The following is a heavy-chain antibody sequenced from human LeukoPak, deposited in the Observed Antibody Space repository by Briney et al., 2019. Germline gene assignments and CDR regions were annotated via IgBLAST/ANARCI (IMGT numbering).Heavy chain of an antibody. CDR3: ARDSPICSSTSCYTPYYYYYMDV. Sequence: GGSLRLSCAASGFTFSSYSMNWVRQAPGKGLEWVSSISSSSSYIYYADSVKGRFTISRDNAKNSLYLQMNSLRAEDTAVYYCARDSPICSSTSCYTPYYYYYMDVWGKGTTVTVSS. CDR1: GFTFSSYS. CDR2: ISSSSSYI. V-gene: IGHV3-21*01. D-gene: IGHD2-2*02. J-gene: IGHJ6*03.